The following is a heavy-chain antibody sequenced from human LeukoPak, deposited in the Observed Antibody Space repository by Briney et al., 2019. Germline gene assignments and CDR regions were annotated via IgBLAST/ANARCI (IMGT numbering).Heavy chain of an antibody. CDR2: IYNDGRT. Sequence: PGGSLRLSCAAPGFTVSNKYMTWVRQAPGKGLEWVSLIYNDGRTYYVDSVKGRCTISRDNSKNTLYLQMNSLRAEDTAVYYCAELGITMIGGVWGKGTTVTVSS. J-gene: IGHJ6*04. CDR1: GFTVSNKY. CDR3: AELGITMIGGV. D-gene: IGHD3-10*02. V-gene: IGHV3-53*01.